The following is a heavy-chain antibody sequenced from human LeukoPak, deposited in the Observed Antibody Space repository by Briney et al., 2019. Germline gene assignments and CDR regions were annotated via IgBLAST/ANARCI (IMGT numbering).Heavy chain of an antibody. Sequence: GESLKISCKGSGYRFNAYWIAWVRQMPGKGLEWMGIIYPDDSDTRYSPSFQGQVTMSADKSISTAYLQWSSLKASDTAMYYCGRLNTGWYFDYWGQGTLVTVSS. D-gene: IGHD6-19*01. J-gene: IGHJ4*02. CDR2: IYPDDSDT. CDR1: GYRFNAYW. V-gene: IGHV5-51*01. CDR3: GRLNTGWYFDY.